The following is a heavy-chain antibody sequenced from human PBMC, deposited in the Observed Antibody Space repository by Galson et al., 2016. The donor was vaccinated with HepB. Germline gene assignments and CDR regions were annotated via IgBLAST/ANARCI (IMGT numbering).Heavy chain of an antibody. J-gene: IGHJ4*02. V-gene: IGHV1-46*01. D-gene: IGHD5-18*01. Sequence: SVKVSCKASGYTFTTYYMHWVRQAPGQGLEWMELINPSGAGTSYAQKFQGRVTMTSDTSTSTVYMDLSSLRSEDTAVYYCARAHGDTAMLSHYWGQGTLVTVSS. CDR2: INPSGAGT. CDR1: GYTFTTYY. CDR3: ARAHGDTAMLSHY.